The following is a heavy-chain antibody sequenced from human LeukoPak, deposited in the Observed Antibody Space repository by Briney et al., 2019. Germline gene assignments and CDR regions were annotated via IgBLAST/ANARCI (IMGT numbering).Heavy chain of an antibody. CDR2: IYYSGLT. Sequence: PSETLSLTCTVSGASISSSSSSWGWVRQPPGKGPERIGSIYYSGLTYDNPSLKSRVSISVAPSKNHFSLKVSSVTAADTAVYYCASGTFDDYGDYDRGDYFDHWGQGTLVTVSS. J-gene: IGHJ4*02. V-gene: IGHV4-39*02. CDR1: GASISSSSSS. CDR3: ASGTFDDYGDYDRGDYFDH. D-gene: IGHD4-17*01.